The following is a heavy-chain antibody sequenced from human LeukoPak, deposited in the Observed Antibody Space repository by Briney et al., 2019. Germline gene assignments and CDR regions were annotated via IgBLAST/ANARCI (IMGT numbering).Heavy chain of an antibody. CDR1: GFTFSNYA. D-gene: IGHD1-14*01. J-gene: IGHJ4*02. Sequence: PGGSLRLSCAASGFTFSNYAMSWVRQAPGKGLEWVSGISGSGGSTYYADSVKGRFTISRDNSKNTLYLQMNTLRAEDTAVYYCAKETGYYFDYWGQGTLVTVSS. CDR2: ISGSGGST. V-gene: IGHV3-23*01. CDR3: AKETGYYFDY.